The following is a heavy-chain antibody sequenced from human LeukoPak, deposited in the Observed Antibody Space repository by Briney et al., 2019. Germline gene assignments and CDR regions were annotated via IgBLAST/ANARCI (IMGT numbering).Heavy chain of an antibody. V-gene: IGHV3-21*01. CDR3: AREGHYYDSSGYSSDWYYYGMDV. D-gene: IGHD3-22*01. CDR2: ISSSSSYI. J-gene: IGHJ6*02. Sequence: PGGSLRLSCAASGFTFSSYSMNWVRQAPGKGLEWVSSISSSSSYIYYADSAKGRFTISRDNAKNSLYLQMNSLRAEDTAVYYCAREGHYYDSSGYSSDWYYYGMDVWGQGTTVTVSS. CDR1: GFTFSSYS.